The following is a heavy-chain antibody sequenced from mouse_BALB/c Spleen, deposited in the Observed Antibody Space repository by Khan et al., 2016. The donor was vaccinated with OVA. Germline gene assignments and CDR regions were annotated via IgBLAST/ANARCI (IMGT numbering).Heavy chain of an antibody. CDR2: IWAGGRT. Sequence: QVQLKESGPGLVEPSQSLSITCNVSGFSLTSYGVHWVRQPPGKGLEWLGVIWAGGRTNYNSALMSRLTISNDNSKNQVFLKRNSLQTDDTAMYYCARLEDIWGQGTTLTVSS. V-gene: IGHV2-9*02. J-gene: IGHJ2*01. CDR1: GFSLTSYG. CDR3: ARLEDI. D-gene: IGHD1-3*01.